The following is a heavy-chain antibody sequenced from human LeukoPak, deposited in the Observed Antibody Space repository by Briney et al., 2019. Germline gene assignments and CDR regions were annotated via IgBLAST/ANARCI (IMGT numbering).Heavy chain of an antibody. CDR2: ISSSSSYI. Sequence: GGSLRLSCAASGFTFSSYSMNWVRQAPGKGLEWVSSISSSSSYIYYADSVKGRFTISRDNAKNSLYLQMNSLRAEDTAVYYCARDSSPPFYYYYMNVWGKGTTVTVSS. D-gene: IGHD6-13*01. CDR1: GFTFSSYS. V-gene: IGHV3-21*01. J-gene: IGHJ6*03. CDR3: ARDSSPPFYYYYMNV.